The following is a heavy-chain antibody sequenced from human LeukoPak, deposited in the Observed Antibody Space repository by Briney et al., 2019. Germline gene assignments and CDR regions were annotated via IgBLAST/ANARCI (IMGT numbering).Heavy chain of an antibody. J-gene: IGHJ4*02. CDR2: IYYSGST. CDR3: ARLAGYYFDY. CDR1: GGSISSSSYY. Sequence: SETLSLTCTVSGGSISSSSYYWGWIRQPPGKGLEWIGSIYYSGSTYYNPSLKSRVTISVDTSKNQFSLKLSSVTAADTAVYYCARLAGYYFDYWGQGTLVTVSS. V-gene: IGHV4-39*01. D-gene: IGHD6-25*01.